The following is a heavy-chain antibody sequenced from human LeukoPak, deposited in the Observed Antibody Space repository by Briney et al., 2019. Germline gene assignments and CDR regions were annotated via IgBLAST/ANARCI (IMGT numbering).Heavy chain of an antibody. CDR2: MNPNSGNT. CDR3: ARGRTRMGITMVRGKNWFDP. Sequence: ASVKVSCKASGYTFTSYGISWVRQATGQGLEWMGWMNPNSGNTGYAQKFQGRVTMTRNTSISTAYMELSSLRSEDAAVYYCARGRTRMGITMVRGKNWFDPWGQGTLVTVSS. D-gene: IGHD3-10*01. CDR1: GYTFTSYG. J-gene: IGHJ5*02. V-gene: IGHV1-8*02.